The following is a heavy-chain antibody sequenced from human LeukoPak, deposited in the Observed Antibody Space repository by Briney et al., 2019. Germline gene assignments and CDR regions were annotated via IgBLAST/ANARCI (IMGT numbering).Heavy chain of an antibody. D-gene: IGHD3-9*01. CDR3: ARDLTPYYDILTGSGAFDY. CDR1: GFTFSSYS. Sequence: GGSLRLSCAASGFTFSSYSMNWVRQAPGKGLEWVSSISSSSSYIYYADSVKGRFTISRDNAKNSLYLQMNSLRAEDTAVYYCARDLTPYYDILTGSGAFDYWGQGTLVTVSS. J-gene: IGHJ4*02. V-gene: IGHV3-21*01. CDR2: ISSSSSYI.